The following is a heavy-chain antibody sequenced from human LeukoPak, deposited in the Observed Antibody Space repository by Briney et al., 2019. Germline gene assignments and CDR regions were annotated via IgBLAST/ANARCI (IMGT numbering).Heavy chain of an antibody. D-gene: IGHD6-13*01. Sequence: GGSLRLSCAASGFTFSSYGMPWVRQAPGKGLEWVSAISGSGGSTYYADSVKGRFTISRDNSKNTLYLQMNSLRAEDTAVYYCAKRHRIAAAGMLYYYYGMDVWGQGTTVTVSS. CDR3: AKRHRIAAAGMLYYYYGMDV. CDR1: GFTFSSYG. CDR2: ISGSGGST. V-gene: IGHV3-23*01. J-gene: IGHJ6*02.